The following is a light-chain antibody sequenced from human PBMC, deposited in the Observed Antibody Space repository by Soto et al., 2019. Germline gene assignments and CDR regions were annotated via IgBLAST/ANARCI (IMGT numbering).Light chain of an antibody. V-gene: IGLV1-44*01. CDR3: AAQYNSLNSPNVV. CDR2: SNN. CDR1: SSNIGSNT. Sequence: QSVLTQPPSASGTPGQRVTISCSGSSSNIGSNTVNCYQQLPGTAPKLLIYSNNQRPSGVPHRFSVSKSGTSASLAMSGLQSEDGATYHCAAQYNSLNSPNVVFG. J-gene: IGLJ2*01.